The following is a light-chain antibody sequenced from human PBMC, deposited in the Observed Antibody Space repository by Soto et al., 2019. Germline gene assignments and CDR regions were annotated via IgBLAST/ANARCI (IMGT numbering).Light chain of an antibody. Sequence: DIQMTQSPSSVSASVGDRVTITCRASQAIDSWLAWYQQKPGEAPKLLIFTGSLLHSGVPPRFSGSGSGTDFTLTISSLQPEDFATYYFQQFANSWTFGQGTKVDIK. CDR3: QQFANSWT. V-gene: IGKV1-12*01. J-gene: IGKJ1*01. CDR1: QAIDSW. CDR2: TGS.